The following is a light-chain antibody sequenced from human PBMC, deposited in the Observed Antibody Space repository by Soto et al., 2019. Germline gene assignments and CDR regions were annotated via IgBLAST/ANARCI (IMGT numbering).Light chain of an antibody. CDR3: SSYTGSSTLEV. CDR1: TRHVGGYIS. Sequence: QAVLNQPASVSGCPGHSVTMFWPGTTRHVGGYISVSWYQQHPGKAPKLMIYEVSNRPSGVSNRFSGSQSGGTASLTIPGLQAEDEADYYCSSYTGSSTLEVIGSGTKVAV. V-gene: IGLV2-14*01. CDR2: EVS. J-gene: IGLJ1*01.